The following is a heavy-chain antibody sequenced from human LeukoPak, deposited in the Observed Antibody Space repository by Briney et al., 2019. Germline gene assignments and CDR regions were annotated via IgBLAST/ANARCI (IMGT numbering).Heavy chain of an antibody. D-gene: IGHD2-21*02. Sequence: PGGSLRLSCAASGFTFSSYAMSWVRQAPGKGLEWVSTISGRGGSTYYADSVKGRFTISRDNSKNTLYLQVNSLRAEDTAVHYCAKGCGDTCYSDYDHWGQGTLVTVSS. J-gene: IGHJ4*02. V-gene: IGHV3-23*01. CDR2: ISGRGGST. CDR3: AKGCGDTCYSDYDH. CDR1: GFTFSSYA.